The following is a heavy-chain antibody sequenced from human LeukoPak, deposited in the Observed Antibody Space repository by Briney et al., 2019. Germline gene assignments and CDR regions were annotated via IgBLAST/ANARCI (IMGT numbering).Heavy chain of an antibody. D-gene: IGHD6-13*01. CDR1: GFTFSSYA. Sequence: GGSLRLSCAASGFTFSSYAMSWVRQAPGKGLEWVSAISGSGSTNYHADSLKGRFTIPRDSSKNTLYLQVNSLRAEDTAVYYCAKHYSSSWYYFDCWGQGTLVTVSS. CDR2: ISGSGSTN. V-gene: IGHV3-23*01. CDR3: AKHYSSSWYYFDC. J-gene: IGHJ4*02.